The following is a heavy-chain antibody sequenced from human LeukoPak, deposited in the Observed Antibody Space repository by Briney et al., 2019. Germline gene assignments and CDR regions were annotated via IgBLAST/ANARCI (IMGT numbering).Heavy chain of an antibody. CDR2: IYYSGSP. J-gene: IGHJ4*02. V-gene: IGHV4-39*07. D-gene: IGHD4-23*01. CDR3: ARWRGPGNGLDS. CDR1: GGSISNNNYY. Sequence: SETLSLTCTVSGGSISNNNYYWAWIRQPPGKGLECIGSIYYSGSPYYNPSLKSRVTISVDTSKNQFSLRLSSVTAADTAVYHCARWRGPGNGLDSWGQGTLATVSS.